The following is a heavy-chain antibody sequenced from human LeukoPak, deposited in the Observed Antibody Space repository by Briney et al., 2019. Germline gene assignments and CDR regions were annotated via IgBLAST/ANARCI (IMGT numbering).Heavy chain of an antibody. V-gene: IGHV1-2*06. CDR3: ARGAHCTSTSCPEGFDY. CDR1: GYTFTGYY. D-gene: IGHD2-2*01. J-gene: IGHJ4*02. Sequence: ASVKVSCKASGYTFTGYYMHWVRQAPGQGPEWMGRINPNSGGTNYAQKFQGRVTMTRDTSISTAYMELSRLRSDDTAVYYCARGAHCTSTSCPEGFDYWGQGTLVTVSS. CDR2: INPNSGGT.